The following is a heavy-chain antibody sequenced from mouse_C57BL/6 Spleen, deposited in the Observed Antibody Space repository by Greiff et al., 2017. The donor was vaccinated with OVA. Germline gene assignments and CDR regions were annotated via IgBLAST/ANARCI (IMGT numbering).Heavy chain of an antibody. CDR1: GFTFSSYG. CDR3: ARRGYGNYEDY. D-gene: IGHD2-10*02. V-gene: IGHV5-6*02. Sequence: EVMLVESGGDLVKPGGSLKLSCAASGFTFSSYGMSWVRQTPDKRLEWVATISSGGSYTYYPDSVKGRFTISRDNAKNTLYLQMSSLKSEDTAMYYCARRGYGNYEDYWGQGTTLTVSS. J-gene: IGHJ2*01. CDR2: ISSGGSYT.